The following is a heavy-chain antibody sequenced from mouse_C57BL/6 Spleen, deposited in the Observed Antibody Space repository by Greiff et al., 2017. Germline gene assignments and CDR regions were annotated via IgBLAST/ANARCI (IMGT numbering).Heavy chain of an antibody. CDR3: ARAQYFDV. J-gene: IGHJ1*03. V-gene: IGHV1-81*01. Sequence: VKLVESGAELARPGASVKLSCKASGYTFTSYGISWVKQRTGQGLEWIGEIYPRSGNTYYNEKFKGKATLTADKSSSTAYMELRSLTSEDSAVYFCARAQYFDVWGTGTTVTVSS. CDR1: GYTFTSYG. CDR2: IYPRSGNT.